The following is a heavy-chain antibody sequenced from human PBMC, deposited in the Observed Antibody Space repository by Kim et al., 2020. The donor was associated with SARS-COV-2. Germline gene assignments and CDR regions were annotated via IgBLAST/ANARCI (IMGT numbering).Heavy chain of an antibody. CDR2: ISYDGSNK. CDR1: GFTFSSYA. Sequence: GGSLRLSCAASGFTFSSYAMHWVRQAPGKGLEWVAVISYDGSNKYYADSVKGRFTISRDNSKNTLYLQMNSLRAEDTAVYYCARGKQRWLQLPYYWGQGT. D-gene: IGHD5-12*01. CDR3: ARGKQRWLQLPYY. V-gene: IGHV3-30*04. J-gene: IGHJ4*02.